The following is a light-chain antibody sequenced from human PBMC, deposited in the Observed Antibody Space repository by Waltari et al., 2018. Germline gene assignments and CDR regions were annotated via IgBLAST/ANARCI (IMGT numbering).Light chain of an antibody. Sequence: QPILTQSPSASASLGASVRLPCTLSGGHSRFAIVWPQQQQGKAPRYLMRLNSDGSHRKGDGIPDRFSGSSSGAERYLSISNLHSEDEADYYCQTWDTAIRVFGGGTRLTVL. CDR1: GGHSRFA. CDR3: QTWDTAIRV. V-gene: IGLV4-69*01. CDR2: LNSDGSH. J-gene: IGLJ2*01.